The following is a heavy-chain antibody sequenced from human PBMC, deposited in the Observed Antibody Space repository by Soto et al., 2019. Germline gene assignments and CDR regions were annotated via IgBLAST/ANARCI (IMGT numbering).Heavy chain of an antibody. CDR2: IKQDGSDK. CDR1: GFTFSSYW. D-gene: IGHD6-6*01. CDR3: AKVKSLAGQE. V-gene: IGHV3-7*05. J-gene: IGHJ4*02. Sequence: EVQLVESGGGLVQPGGSPRLSCAASGFTFSSYWMSWVRQAPGKGPEWVANIKQDGSDKYYVDSVKGRFTISRDNAKNSLYLQMNSLTAEDTAIYYCAKVKSLAGQEWGQGTLVTVSS.